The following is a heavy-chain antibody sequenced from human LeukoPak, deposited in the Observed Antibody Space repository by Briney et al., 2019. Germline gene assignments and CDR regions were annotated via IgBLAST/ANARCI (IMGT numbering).Heavy chain of an antibody. J-gene: IGHJ4*02. Sequence: PSETLSLTCTVSGGSISSYYWGWIRQPPGKGLEWIGSIYYSGSTYYNPSLKSRVTISVDTSKNQFSLKLSSVTAADTAVYYCARHGGAPIAVAGTGPFDYWGQGTLVTVSS. CDR1: GGSISSYY. CDR3: ARHGGAPIAVAGTGPFDY. D-gene: IGHD6-19*01. CDR2: IYYSGST. V-gene: IGHV4-39*01.